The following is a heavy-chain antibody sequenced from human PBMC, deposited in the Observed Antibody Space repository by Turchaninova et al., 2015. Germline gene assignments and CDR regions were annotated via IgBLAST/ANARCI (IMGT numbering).Heavy chain of an antibody. CDR2: IFYSGST. CDR1: GVSVSSSYYY. J-gene: IGHJ4*02. Sequence: QLQLQESGPGLVKTSETASLPCTVPGVSVSSSYYYWGWIRQPPGKGLEWIGSIFYSGSTYYNPSLESRLTISVDTSKNQFSLKLSSVTAADTAVYYCAGAFEYWGQGTLVTVSS. CDR3: AGAFEY. V-gene: IGHV4-39*05.